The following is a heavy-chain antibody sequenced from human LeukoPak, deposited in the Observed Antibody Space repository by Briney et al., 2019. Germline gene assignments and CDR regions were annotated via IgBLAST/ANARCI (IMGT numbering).Heavy chain of an antibody. J-gene: IGHJ4*02. CDR2: IYPGDSTT. CDR1: GYNFPNYW. Sequence: PGGSLKISCKGSGYNFPNYWIGWVRQMPGKGLEWLGIIYPGDSTTRYSPSLQGQVTVSADKSISTAYLQWSSLKASDTAMYYCARQTTVVTNNDFDYWGQGTLVTVSS. V-gene: IGHV5-51*01. CDR3: ARQTTVVTNNDFDY. D-gene: IGHD4-23*01.